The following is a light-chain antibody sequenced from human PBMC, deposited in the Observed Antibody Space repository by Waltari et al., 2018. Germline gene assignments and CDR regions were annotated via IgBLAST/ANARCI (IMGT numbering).Light chain of an antibody. CDR2: KIT. J-gene: IGKJ2*01. CDR3: QQFGVSPMYP. V-gene: IGKV3-20*01. Sequence: ILTQSPRSLSLPPGEGATLFSGASQTVETTYFGWYQQKQGQSPKLLIDKITNRATGVPDRLSGSGSGPDFSLNIDLLEPGDSAVYFCQQFGVSPMYPVGQGTKLEI. CDR1: QTVETTY.